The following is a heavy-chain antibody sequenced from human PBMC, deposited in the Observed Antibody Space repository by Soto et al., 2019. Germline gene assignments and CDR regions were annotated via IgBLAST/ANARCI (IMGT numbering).Heavy chain of an antibody. CDR1: GYTFTTYT. CDR2: INPGNGDT. V-gene: IGHV1-3*01. CDR3: ARKQPGFQIGWAWALDI. J-gene: IGHJ3*02. Sequence: QVQLVQSGAEVKKPGASVKVSCRASGYTFTTYTLLWVRQAPGQRLEWMAWINPGNGDTKYSQNFQDRVTATRDTSAITAYMEMSSLRSEDTATYYSARKQPGFQIGWAWALDIWGQGTMVTVSS. D-gene: IGHD1-26*01.